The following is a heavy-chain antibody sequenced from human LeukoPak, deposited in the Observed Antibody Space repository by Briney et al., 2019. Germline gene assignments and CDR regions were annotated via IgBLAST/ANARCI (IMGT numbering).Heavy chain of an antibody. CDR3: AGLIWSGYYGAFDI. CDR1: GGSISSGGYY. V-gene: IGHV4-30-2*01. CDR2: IYHSGST. D-gene: IGHD3-3*01. Sequence: PSETLSLTCTVSGGSISSGGYYWSWIRQPPGKGLEWIGYIYHSGSTYYNPSLKSRVTISVDTSKNQFSLKLSSVTAADTAVYYCAGLIWSGYYGAFDIWGQGTMVTVSS. J-gene: IGHJ3*02.